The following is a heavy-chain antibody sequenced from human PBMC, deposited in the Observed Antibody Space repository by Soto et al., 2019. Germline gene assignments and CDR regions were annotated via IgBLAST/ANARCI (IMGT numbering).Heavy chain of an antibody. J-gene: IGHJ4*02. V-gene: IGHV3-30*03. CDR1: GFAFSDYG. Sequence: QVQLVESGGGVVQPGRSLRLSCAASGFAFSDYGMHWVRQAPGKGMEWVAVISYDGTNKYYAVSVKGRFTISRDNTKNTVFLQMDSLRPDDTSLYYCSAWKGRSTTAFFSGPFDFWGQGTLVTVSS. CDR2: ISYDGTNK. CDR3: SAWKGRSTTAFFSGPFDF. D-gene: IGHD2-2*01.